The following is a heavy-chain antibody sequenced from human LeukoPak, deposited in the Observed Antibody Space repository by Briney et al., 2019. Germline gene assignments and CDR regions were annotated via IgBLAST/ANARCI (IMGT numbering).Heavy chain of an antibody. CDR2: IIPIFGTA. D-gene: IGHD2-2*01. V-gene: IGHV1-69*13. CDR3: ARVGFDIVVVPAVYYYGMDV. Sequence: ASVKVSCKASGGTFISYAISWVRQAPGQGLEWMGGIIPIFGTANYAQKFQGRVTITADESTSTAYMELSSLRSEDTAVYYCARVGFDIVVVPAVYYYGMDVWGQGTTVTVSS. J-gene: IGHJ6*02. CDR1: GGTFISYA.